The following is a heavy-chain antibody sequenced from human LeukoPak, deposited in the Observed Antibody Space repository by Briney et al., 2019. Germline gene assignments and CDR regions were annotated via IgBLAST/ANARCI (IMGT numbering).Heavy chain of an antibody. V-gene: IGHV3-30-3*01. CDR2: ISYDGSKR. CDR1: GFTFNSFA. CDR3: AQNLGLDGEAN. Sequence: GGSLRLSCVASGFTFNSFAMHWVRQAPGKGLEWVAVISYDGSKRYYADSVKGRFTISRDNSKNTLYLQMNSPRAEDTAVYYCAQNLGLDGEANWGQGTLVTVSS. J-gene: IGHJ4*02. D-gene: IGHD2-21*01.